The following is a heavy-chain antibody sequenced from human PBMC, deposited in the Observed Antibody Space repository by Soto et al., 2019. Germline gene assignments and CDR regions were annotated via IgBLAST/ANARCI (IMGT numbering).Heavy chain of an antibody. Sequence: SETLSLTCAVSGGSISSGGYSWSWIRQPPGKGLEWIGYIYHSGSTYYNPSLKSRVTISVDRSKNQFSLKLSSVTAADTAVYYCARGRYGADWGQGTLVTVS. CDR2: IYHSGST. V-gene: IGHV4-30-2*01. CDR3: ARGRYGAD. CDR1: GGSISSGGYS. D-gene: IGHD1-1*01. J-gene: IGHJ4*02.